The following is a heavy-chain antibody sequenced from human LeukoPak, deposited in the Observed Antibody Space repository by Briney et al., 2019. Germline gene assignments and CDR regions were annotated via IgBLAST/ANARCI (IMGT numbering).Heavy chain of an antibody. V-gene: IGHV4-59*08. CDR3: ARLSGDLNAFDI. CDR2: IYYRGST. CDR1: GGSISSYY. D-gene: IGHD4-17*01. Sequence: SETLSLTCTVSGGSISSYYWSWIRQPPGKGLEWIGYIYYRGSTNYNPSLKSRVTISVDTSKNQFSLKLSSVTAADTAVYYCARLSGDLNAFDIWGQGTMVTVSS. J-gene: IGHJ3*02.